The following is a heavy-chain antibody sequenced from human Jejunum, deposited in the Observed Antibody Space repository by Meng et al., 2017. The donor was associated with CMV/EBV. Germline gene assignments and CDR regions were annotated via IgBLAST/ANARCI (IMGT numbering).Heavy chain of an antibody. CDR1: GGSFSAYS. CDR3: ARGRPRGSGSYGIIDS. CDR2: VNHDGGS. Sequence: SGGSFSAYSWTWVRQPPGKGLEWIGEVNHDGGSYYNPSLKSRFVISIDTSKNQFSLTLTSVTAADTAVYYCARGRPRGSGSYGIIDSWGQGALVTVSS. D-gene: IGHD3-10*01. J-gene: IGHJ5*01. V-gene: IGHV4-34*01.